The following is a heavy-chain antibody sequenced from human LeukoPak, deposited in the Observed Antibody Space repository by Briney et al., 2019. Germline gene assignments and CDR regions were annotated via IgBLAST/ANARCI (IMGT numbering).Heavy chain of an antibody. D-gene: IGHD5-12*01. Sequence: GGSLRLSCAASGFTFSSYSMNWVRQAPGKGLEWVSYISSSSSTIYYADSVKGRFTISRDNAKNSLYLQMNSLRAEDTAVYYCARDPAYSGNSGYWGQGILVTFSS. CDR1: GFTFSSYS. V-gene: IGHV3-48*01. CDR3: ARDPAYSGNSGY. J-gene: IGHJ4*02. CDR2: ISSSSSTI.